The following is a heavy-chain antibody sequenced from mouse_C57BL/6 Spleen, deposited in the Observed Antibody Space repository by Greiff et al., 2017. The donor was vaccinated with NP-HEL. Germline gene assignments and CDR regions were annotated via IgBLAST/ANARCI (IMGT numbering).Heavy chain of an antibody. CDR2: IYPGDGDT. Sequence: QVQLKESGAELVKPGASVKISCKASGYAFSSYWMNWVKQRPGKGLEWIGQIYPGDGDTNYNGKFKGKATLTADKSSSTAYMQLSSLTSEDSAVYFCARSSTALGDYYAMDYWGQGTSVTVSS. CDR3: ARSSTALGDYYAMDY. V-gene: IGHV1-80*01. D-gene: IGHD1-2*01. CDR1: GYAFSSYW. J-gene: IGHJ4*01.